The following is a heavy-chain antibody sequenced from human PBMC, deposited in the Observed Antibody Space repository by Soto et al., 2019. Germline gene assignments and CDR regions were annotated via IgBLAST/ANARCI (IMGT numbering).Heavy chain of an antibody. CDR1: GGSISSGDYY. CDR3: ARDRPPEVEYSSSHYYYYGMYV. D-gene: IGHD6-6*01. V-gene: IGHV4-30-4*01. J-gene: IGHJ6*02. CDR2: IYYSGST. Sequence: QVQLQESGPGLVKPSQTLSLTCTVSGGSISSGDYYWSWIRQPPGKGLEWIGYIYYSGSTYYNPSLKSRVTISVDTSKNQFSLKLSSVTAADTAVYYFARDRPPEVEYSSSHYYYYGMYVWGQGTTVTVSS.